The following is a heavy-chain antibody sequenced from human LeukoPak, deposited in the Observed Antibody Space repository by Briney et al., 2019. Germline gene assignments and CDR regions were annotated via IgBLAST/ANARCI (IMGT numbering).Heavy chain of an antibody. CDR1: GGTFSSYA. D-gene: IGHD5-18*01. J-gene: IGHJ5*02. Sequence: SVKVSCKASGGTFSSYAISWVRQAPGQGLEWMGRIIPIFGTANYAQKFQGRVTITTDESTSTAYMELSSLKSEDTAVYYCARGGYSYGYVGGFDPWGQGTLVTVSS. CDR2: IIPIFGTA. V-gene: IGHV1-69*05. CDR3: ARGGYSYGYVGGFDP.